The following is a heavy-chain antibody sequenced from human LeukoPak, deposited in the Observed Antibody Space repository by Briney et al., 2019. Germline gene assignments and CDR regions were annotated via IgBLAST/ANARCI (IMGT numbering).Heavy chain of an antibody. Sequence: PGGSLRLSCAASGFTFDDYAMHWVRQAPGKGLEWVSGISWNSGSIGYADSVKGRFTISRDNAKNSLYLQMNSLRAEDTAVYYCAKGDTSWPYYMDVWGKGTTVTVSS. CDR1: GFTFDDYA. J-gene: IGHJ6*03. V-gene: IGHV3-9*01. CDR3: AKGDTSWPYYMDV. D-gene: IGHD2-2*01. CDR2: ISWNSGSI.